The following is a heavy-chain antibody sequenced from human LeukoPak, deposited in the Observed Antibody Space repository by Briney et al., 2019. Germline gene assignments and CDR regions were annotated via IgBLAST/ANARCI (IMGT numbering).Heavy chain of an antibody. CDR2: IYYSGST. D-gene: IGHD6-13*01. J-gene: IGHJ4*02. Sequence: SETLSLTCTVSGGSISRGDYYWSWIRQPPGKGLEWIGYIYYSGSTYYNPSVKSRVTISVDTSKNPFSLKLSSVTAADTAVYYCARGTAAAGPKDKTFDYWGQGTLVTVSS. V-gene: IGHV4-30-4*01. CDR1: GGSISRGDYY. CDR3: ARGTAAAGPKDKTFDY.